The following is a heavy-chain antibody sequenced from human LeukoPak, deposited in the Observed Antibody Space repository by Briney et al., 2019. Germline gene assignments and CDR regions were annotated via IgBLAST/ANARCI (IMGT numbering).Heavy chain of an antibody. J-gene: IGHJ3*02. CDR3: ARNYDSSGYYYVDAAFDI. CDR2: ISSSSSTI. V-gene: IGHV3-48*01. D-gene: IGHD3-22*01. Sequence: GGSLRLSCAASGFTFSSYSMNWVRQAPGKGLEWVSYISSSSSTIYYADSVKGRFTISRDNAKNSLYLQMNSLRAEDTAVYYCARNYDSSGYYYVDAAFDIWGQGTMVTVSS. CDR1: GFTFSSYS.